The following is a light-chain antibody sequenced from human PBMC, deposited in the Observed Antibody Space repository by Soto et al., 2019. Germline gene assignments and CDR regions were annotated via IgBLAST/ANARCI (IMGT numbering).Light chain of an antibody. CDR2: GAS. J-gene: IGKJ1*01. V-gene: IGKV1-39*01. CDR3: QKSYISPPWT. Sequence: DKQMTKAPSSLSASVGDRVTITSRASQSISSYLNWYQQKPGTVPRLLTYGASSVKSGVPPRFSGSGSGRDFTLTISSLRPEDIATYFCQKSYISPPWTFGQGTKVDIK. CDR1: QSISSY.